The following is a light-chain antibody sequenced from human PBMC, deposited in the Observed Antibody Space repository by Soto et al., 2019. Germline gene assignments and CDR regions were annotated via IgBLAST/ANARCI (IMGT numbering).Light chain of an antibody. CDR1: QSVNRY. J-gene: IGKJ3*01. CDR3: QQRSTWPHT. Sequence: ETVLTQSPATLSLAPGERATLSCRASQSVNRYLAWYQKKPGQAPRLLFYDASNRATGVPARFSGRGSGTDFTLSISSLEPEDFAVYYCQQRSTWPHTFGPGTKVDIK. CDR2: DAS. V-gene: IGKV3-11*01.